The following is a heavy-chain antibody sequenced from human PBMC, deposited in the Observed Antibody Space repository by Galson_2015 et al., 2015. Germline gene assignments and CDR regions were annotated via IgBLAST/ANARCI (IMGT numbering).Heavy chain of an antibody. CDR2: INNDGSSA. Sequence: SLRLSCAASEFTFRRYWMHWVRQAPGKGLVWVSRINNDGSSAIYADSVKGRFTMSRDNAKNTVYLQMNSLRAEDTAVYYCARAGGHNYGTFDSWGQGTLVTVSS. D-gene: IGHD5-18*01. CDR1: EFTFRRYW. J-gene: IGHJ4*02. CDR3: ARAGGHNYGTFDS. V-gene: IGHV3-74*01.